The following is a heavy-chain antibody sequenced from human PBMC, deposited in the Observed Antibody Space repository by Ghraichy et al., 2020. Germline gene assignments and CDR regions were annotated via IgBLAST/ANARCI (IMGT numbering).Heavy chain of an antibody. D-gene: IGHD3-10*01. CDR1: GGSISSYY. CDR3: ASLLYGSGSYYLDY. Sequence: SETLSLTCTVSGGSISSYYWSWIRQPPGKGLEWIGYIYYSGSTNYNPSLKSRVTISVDTSKNQFSLKLSSVTAADTAVYYCASLLYGSGSYYLDYWGQGTLGTVSS. CDR2: IYYSGST. J-gene: IGHJ4*02. V-gene: IGHV4-59*01.